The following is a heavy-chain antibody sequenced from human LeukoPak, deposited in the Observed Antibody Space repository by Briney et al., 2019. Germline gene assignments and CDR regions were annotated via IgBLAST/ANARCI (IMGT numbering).Heavy chain of an antibody. CDR3: ARDASGHDLPFDY. J-gene: IGHJ4*02. Sequence: GGSLRLSCAASGFTFSLYEMNWVRQAPGKGLEWVSYISGGGETRYYADSVKGRFTISRDNGKNSLYLQMNSLRAEDTAVYYCARDASGHDLPFDYWGQGTLVTVSS. V-gene: IGHV3-48*03. CDR2: ISGGGETR. D-gene: IGHD6-25*01. CDR1: GFTFSLYE.